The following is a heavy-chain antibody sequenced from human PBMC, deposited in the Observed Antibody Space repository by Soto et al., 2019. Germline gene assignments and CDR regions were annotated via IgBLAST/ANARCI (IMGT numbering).Heavy chain of an antibody. CDR2: ISGSGGST. V-gene: IGHV3-23*01. CDR1: GFTFSSYA. CDR3: AKDAVPAAITPYYFDY. Sequence: EVQLLESGGGLVQPGGSLRLSCAASGFTFSSYAMSWVRQAPGQGLEWVSAISGSGGSTYYADSVKGRFTISRDNSKNTLNLQMNSLRAEDTAVYYCAKDAVPAAITPYYFDYWGQGTLVTVSS. D-gene: IGHD2-2*02. J-gene: IGHJ4*02.